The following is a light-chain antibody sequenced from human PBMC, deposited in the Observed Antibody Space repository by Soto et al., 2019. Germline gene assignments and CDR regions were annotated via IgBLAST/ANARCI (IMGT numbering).Light chain of an antibody. Sequence: IVMTQSPATLSVSPGERATLFCRASQSIGSNLAWYQQKPGQAPRLLIHGASTRATGVPARFSGSGSGTDFTLTISSLEPEDFAIYYCQQRDYWQVTFGQGTRLEIK. V-gene: IGKV3-15*01. CDR2: GAS. CDR3: QQRDYWQVT. J-gene: IGKJ5*01. CDR1: QSIGSN.